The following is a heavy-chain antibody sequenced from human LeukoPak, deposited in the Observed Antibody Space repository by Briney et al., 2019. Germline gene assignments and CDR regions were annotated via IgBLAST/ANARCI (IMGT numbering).Heavy chain of an antibody. CDR1: GGTFSSYA. D-gene: IGHD6-19*01. CDR2: IIPIFGTA. Sequence: ASVKVSCKASGGTFSSYAISWVRQAPGQGLEWMGGIIPIFGTANYAQKFQGRVTITADKSTSTAYMELSSLRSEDTAVYYCARVGAQWLVLQGYFDYWGQGTLVTVSS. V-gene: IGHV1-69*06. J-gene: IGHJ4*02. CDR3: ARVGAQWLVLQGYFDY.